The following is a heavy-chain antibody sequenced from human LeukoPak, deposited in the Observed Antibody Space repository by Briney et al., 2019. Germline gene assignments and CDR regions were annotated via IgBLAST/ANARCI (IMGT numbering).Heavy chain of an antibody. CDR1: GFTFSSYS. CDR2: ISSSSSYI. CDR3: ARGVTPLYFLEWLFNPNRFDP. V-gene: IGHV3-21*01. D-gene: IGHD3-3*01. Sequence: GGSLRLSCAASGFTFSSYSMNWVRQAPGKGLEWVSSISSSSSYIYYADSVKGRFTISRDNAKNSLYLQMNSLRAEDTAVYYCARGVTPLYFLEWLFNPNRFDPWGQGTLVTVSS. J-gene: IGHJ5*02.